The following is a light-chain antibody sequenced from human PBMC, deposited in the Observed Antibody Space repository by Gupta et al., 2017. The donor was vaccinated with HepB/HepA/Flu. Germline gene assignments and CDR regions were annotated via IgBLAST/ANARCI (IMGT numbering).Light chain of an antibody. CDR1: SSDVGGYKY. V-gene: IGLV2-14*03. CDR3: SSYTTSSSLVV. Sequence: QSALTQPASVSGSPGQSITISCTGTSSDVGGYKYVPWYQQHPGKAPKLMIYDVSDRPSGVSDRFSGSKSGNTASLTISGLQAEDEGDYYCSSYTTSSSLVVFGGGTKLTVL. CDR2: DVS. J-gene: IGLJ2*01.